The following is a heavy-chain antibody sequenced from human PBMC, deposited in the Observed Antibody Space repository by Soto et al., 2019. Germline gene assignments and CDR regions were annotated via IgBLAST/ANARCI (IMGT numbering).Heavy chain of an antibody. D-gene: IGHD2-8*01. V-gene: IGHV1-46*01. Sequence: ASVKVSWKASGYRLTRDYIHWGRQAPGQGPEWMGVIDPSGGGTTYAQKFQGRVIMTRDTSTSTVYMDLSSLESGDTAVYYCARYCNNFDCHHLYYFDSWGQGTQVTVSS. CDR2: IDPSGGGT. CDR1: GYRLTRDY. J-gene: IGHJ4*02. CDR3: ARYCNNFDCHHLYYFDS.